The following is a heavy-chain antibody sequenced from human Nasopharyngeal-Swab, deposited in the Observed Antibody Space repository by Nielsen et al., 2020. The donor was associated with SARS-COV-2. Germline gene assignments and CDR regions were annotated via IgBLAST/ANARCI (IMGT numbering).Heavy chain of an antibody. CDR2: ISSSSSYI. V-gene: IGHV3-21*01. CDR3: AREITMVRGVMLAY. J-gene: IGHJ1*01. CDR1: GFIFSASA. D-gene: IGHD3-10*01. Sequence: GEYLKISCAASGFIFSASAMHWVRQAPGKGLEWVSSISSSSSYIYYADSVKGRFTISRDNAKNSLSLQMNSLRAADTAVYYCAREITMVRGVMLAYCGHGSLVTVSS.